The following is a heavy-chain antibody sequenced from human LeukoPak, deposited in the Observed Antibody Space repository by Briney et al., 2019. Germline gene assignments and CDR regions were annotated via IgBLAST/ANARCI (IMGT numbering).Heavy chain of an antibody. CDR1: GFTFSSYD. D-gene: IGHD2-2*01. Sequence: GGSLRLSCAASGFTFSSYDMHWVRQATGKGLEWVSAIGTAGDTCYPGSVKGRFTISRDNSKNTLYLQMNSLRAEDTAVYYCAKGEDIVVVPAAMLKWFDPWGQGTLVTVSS. J-gene: IGHJ5*02. V-gene: IGHV3-13*01. CDR2: IGTAGDT. CDR3: AKGEDIVVVPAAMLKWFDP.